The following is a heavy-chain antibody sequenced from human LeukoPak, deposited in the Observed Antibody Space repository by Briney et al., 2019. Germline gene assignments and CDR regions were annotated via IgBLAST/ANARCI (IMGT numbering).Heavy chain of an antibody. V-gene: IGHV1-2*02. Sequence: ASVKVSCKASGYTFTGYYMHWVRQAPGQGLEWMGWISAYNGHTNYAQKFQGRVTMTEDTSTDTAYMELSSLRSEDTAVYYCATEAALDSSGYIFDYWGQGTLVTVSS. J-gene: IGHJ4*02. CDR2: ISAYNGHT. CDR3: ATEAALDSSGYIFDY. CDR1: GYTFTGYY. D-gene: IGHD3-22*01.